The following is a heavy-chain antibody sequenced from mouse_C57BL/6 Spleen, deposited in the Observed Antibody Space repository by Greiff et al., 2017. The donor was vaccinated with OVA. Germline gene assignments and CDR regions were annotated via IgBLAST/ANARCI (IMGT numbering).Heavy chain of an antibody. Sequence: EVQLQQSGPELVKPGASVKISCKASGYTFTDYYMNWVKQSHGKSLEWIGDINPNNGGTSYNQKFKGKATLTVDKSSSTAYMELRSLTSEDSAVYYCARGNYMAWFAYWGQGTLVTVSA. CDR1: GYTFTDYY. D-gene: IGHD2-12*01. V-gene: IGHV1-26*01. CDR2: INPNNGGT. CDR3: ARGNYMAWFAY. J-gene: IGHJ3*01.